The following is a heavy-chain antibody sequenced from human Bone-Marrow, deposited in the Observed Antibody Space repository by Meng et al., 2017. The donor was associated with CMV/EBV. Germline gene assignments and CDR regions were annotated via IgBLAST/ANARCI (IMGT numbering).Heavy chain of an antibody. D-gene: IGHD2-2*01. CDR1: GFTFSSYW. Sequence: GESLKISCAASGFTFSSYWMSWVRQAPGKGLEWAANIKQDGSEKYYVDSVKGRFTISRDNAKNLLYLQMNSLRAEDTAVYYCARVRGLGAVVPAAMALIYWGQGTLVTVSS. J-gene: IGHJ4*02. CDR2: IKQDGSEK. CDR3: ARVRGLGAVVPAAMALIY. V-gene: IGHV3-7*01.